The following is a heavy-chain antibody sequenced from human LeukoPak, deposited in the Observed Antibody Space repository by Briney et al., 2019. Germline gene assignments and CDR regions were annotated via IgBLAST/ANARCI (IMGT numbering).Heavy chain of an antibody. CDR3: TREFIHDSSG. D-gene: IGHD3-22*01. Sequence: PGRSLRLFCAASGFSLRDYWMTWVSQASGKGLECVGNIKFDGSETYYLETLRGRFSISRDNAKNSLYLQMNSLRVEDTAVYYCTREFIHDSSGWGQGTLVTV. CDR2: IKFDGSET. J-gene: IGHJ4*02. CDR1: GFSLRDYW. V-gene: IGHV3-7*01.